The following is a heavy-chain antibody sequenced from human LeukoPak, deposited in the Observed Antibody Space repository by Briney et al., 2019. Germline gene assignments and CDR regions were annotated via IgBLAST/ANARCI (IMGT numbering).Heavy chain of an antibody. CDR1: GFTFSSYS. D-gene: IGHD5-18*01. J-gene: IGHJ4*02. Sequence: GGSLRLSCAASGFTFSSYSMNWVRQAPGKGLEWVSYISSSSSTIYYADSVKGRFTISRDNAKNSLYLQMNSLRAEDTAVYYCARGDTAMVAPYFDYWGQGTLVTVSS. CDR2: ISSSSSTI. CDR3: ARGDTAMVAPYFDY. V-gene: IGHV3-48*04.